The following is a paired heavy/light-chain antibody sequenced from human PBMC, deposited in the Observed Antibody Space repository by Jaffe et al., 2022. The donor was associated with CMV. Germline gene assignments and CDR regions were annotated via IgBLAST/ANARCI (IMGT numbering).Light chain of an antibody. CDR1: QGISSW. V-gene: IGKV1-12*01. CDR3: QQANSFPPWT. CDR2: AAS. J-gene: IGKJ1*01. Sequence: DIQMTQSPSSVSASVGDRVTITCRASQGISSWLAWYQQKPGKAPKLLIYAASSLQSGVPSRFSGSGSGTDFTLTISSLQPEDFATYYCQQANSFPPWTFGQGTKVEIK.
Heavy chain of an antibody. D-gene: IGHD5-18*01. CDR2: IFSNDEK. Sequence: QVTLKESGPVLVKPTETLTLTCTVSGFSLSNARMGVSWIRQPPGKALEWLAHIFSNDEKSYSTSLKSRLTISKDTSKSQVVLTMTNMDPVDTATYYCARIREVTHYYYYYGMDVWGQGTTVTVSS. V-gene: IGHV2-26*01. J-gene: IGHJ6*02. CDR3: ARIREVTHYYYYYGMDV. CDR1: GFSLSNARMG.